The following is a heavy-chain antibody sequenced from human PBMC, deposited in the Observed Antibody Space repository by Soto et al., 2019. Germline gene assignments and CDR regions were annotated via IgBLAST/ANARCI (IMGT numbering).Heavy chain of an antibody. CDR3: ARDSRLGFPDY. J-gene: IGHJ4*02. V-gene: IGHV4-61*08. Sequence: SETLSLTCAVSGGSISSGGYSWSWIRQPPGKGLEWIGYIYHSGNTNYSPSLKSRVTMSVDTSKNQFSLKLISVTAADTAVYYCARDSRLGFPDYWGQGTLVTVSS. CDR1: GGSISSGGYS. CDR2: IYHSGNT. D-gene: IGHD3-16*01.